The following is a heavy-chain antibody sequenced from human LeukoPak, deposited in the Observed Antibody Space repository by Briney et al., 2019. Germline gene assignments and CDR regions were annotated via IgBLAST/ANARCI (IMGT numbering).Heavy chain of an antibody. CDR2: IYYSGST. J-gene: IGHJ4*02. Sequence: ASETLSLTCTVSGGSISSYYWSWIRQPPGKGLEWIGYIYYSGSTNYNPSLKSRVTISVDTSKNQFSLKLSSVTAADTAVYYCARLSEYDSSGYYLNPTFDYWGQGTLVTVSS. D-gene: IGHD3-22*01. CDR3: ARLSEYDSSGYYLNPTFDY. CDR1: GGSISSYY. V-gene: IGHV4-59*08.